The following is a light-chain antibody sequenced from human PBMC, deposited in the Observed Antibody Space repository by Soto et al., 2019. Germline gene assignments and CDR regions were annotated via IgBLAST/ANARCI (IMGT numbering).Light chain of an antibody. CDR2: DVS. CDR1: SSDVGGYNY. J-gene: IGLJ1*01. CDR3: SSYTTSNTRQIV. Sequence: QSVLTQPASVSGSPGQSITISCTGTSSDVGGYNYVSWYQHHPGKAPKLIIYDVSNRPSGVSNRFSGSKSGNSASLTISVLQPEYEADYYCSSYTTSNTRQIVFGTGTKVTV. V-gene: IGLV2-14*03.